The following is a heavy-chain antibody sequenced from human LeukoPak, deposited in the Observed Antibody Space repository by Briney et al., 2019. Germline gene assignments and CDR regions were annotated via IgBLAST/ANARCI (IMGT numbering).Heavy chain of an antibody. CDR2: MNPNSGNT. D-gene: IGHD6-6*01. CDR1: GYTFTGYY. V-gene: IGHV1-8*02. J-gene: IGHJ4*02. CDR3: ARGASSVSWDY. Sequence: ASVKVSCKASGYTFTGYYMHWVRQATGQGLEWMGWMNPNSGNTGYAQKFQGRVTMTRNTSISAAYMELSSLRSEDTAVYYCARGASSVSWDYWGQGTLVTVSS.